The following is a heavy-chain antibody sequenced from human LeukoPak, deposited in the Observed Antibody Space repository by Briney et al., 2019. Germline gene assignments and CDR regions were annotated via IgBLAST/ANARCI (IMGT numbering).Heavy chain of an antibody. CDR1: GGSLSSYY. CDR3: ARGDYYDSSGPNFDH. J-gene: IGHJ4*02. V-gene: IGHV4-59*01. CDR2: IYYSGST. Sequence: PETLSLTCTVSGGSLSSYYWSWIRQPPGKGLEWIGYIYYSGSTNYNPPLKSRVTISVDTSKNQFSLKLSSVTAADTAVYYCARGDYYDSSGPNFDHWGQGTLVTVSS. D-gene: IGHD3-22*01.